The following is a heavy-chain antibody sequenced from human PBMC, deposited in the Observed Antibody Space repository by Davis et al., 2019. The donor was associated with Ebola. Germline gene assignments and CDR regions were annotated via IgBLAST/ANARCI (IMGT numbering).Heavy chain of an antibody. J-gene: IGHJ3*02. Sequence: AASVKVSCKASGYTFTSYGISWVRQAPGQGLEWMGWISAYNGNTNYAQKLQGRVTLTADRSTSTAYMELNSLTSEDSAVYYCAKETVAGTDAFDIWGQGTMVTVSS. V-gene: IGHV1-18*01. CDR2: ISAYNGNT. CDR3: AKETVAGTDAFDI. D-gene: IGHD6-19*01. CDR1: GYTFTSYG.